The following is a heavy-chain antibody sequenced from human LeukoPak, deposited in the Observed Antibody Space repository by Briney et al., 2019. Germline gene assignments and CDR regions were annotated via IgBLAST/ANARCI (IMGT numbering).Heavy chain of an antibody. J-gene: IGHJ4*02. V-gene: IGHV1-2*02. D-gene: IGHD5-12*01. Sequence: GASVKVSCKASGYTFTGYYMHWVRQAPGQGLEWMGWINPNSGGTNYAQKFQGRVTMTRDTSISTAYMKLSRLRSDDTAVYYCAIIVATIGPFDYWGQGTLVTLSS. CDR2: INPNSGGT. CDR3: AIIVATIGPFDY. CDR1: GYTFTGYY.